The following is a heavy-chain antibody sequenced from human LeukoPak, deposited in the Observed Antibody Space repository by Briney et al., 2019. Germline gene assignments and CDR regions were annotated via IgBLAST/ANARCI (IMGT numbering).Heavy chain of an antibody. CDR2: ISAYNSNT. V-gene: IGHV1-18*01. D-gene: IGHD2-21*01. CDR1: GYTFTNYG. J-gene: IGHJ5*02. Sequence: ASVKVSCKASGYTFTNYGITWVRQAPGQGLEWVGWISAYNSNTVYAQIVQGRVTMTTDESTSTAYMELSSLRSEDTAVYYCARVDEHIRRFDPWGQGTLVTVSS. CDR3: ARVDEHIRRFDP.